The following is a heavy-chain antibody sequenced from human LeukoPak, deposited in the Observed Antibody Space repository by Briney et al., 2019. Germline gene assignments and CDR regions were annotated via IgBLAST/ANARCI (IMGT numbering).Heavy chain of an antibody. V-gene: IGHV4-31*03. CDR2: IDYSGTT. CDR1: GGSISSGDYY. D-gene: IGHD1-26*01. J-gene: IGHJ3*02. Sequence: SQTLSLTCTVSGGSISSGDYYWTWIRQHPRKGLEWIGYIDYSGTTYIPSLKSRGTISIDTSKKQSSLKLSSVTAADTAVYYCARDVGGSYAGDAFDIWGQGMMVIVSS. CDR3: ARDVGGSYAGDAFDI.